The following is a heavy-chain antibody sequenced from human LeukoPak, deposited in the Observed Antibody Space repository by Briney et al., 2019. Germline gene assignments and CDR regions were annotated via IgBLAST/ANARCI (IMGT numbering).Heavy chain of an antibody. D-gene: IGHD4-17*01. J-gene: IGHJ4*02. CDR1: GFSLSTSGVG. CDR2: IYWDDNK. Sequence: ESGPTLVNPTQTLTLTCPFSGFSLSTSGVGVGWIRQPPGKALEWLALIYWDDNKLYSPSLKRRLTITKDTSKNQVVLTMTNMDPVDTATYYCAHYGDYRFMYYFDHWGQGTPVTVSS. V-gene: IGHV2-5*02. CDR3: AHYGDYRFMYYFDH.